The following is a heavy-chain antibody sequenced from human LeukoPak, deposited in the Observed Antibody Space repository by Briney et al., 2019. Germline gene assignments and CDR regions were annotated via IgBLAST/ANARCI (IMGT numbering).Heavy chain of an antibody. CDR3: ARGCFDSRCASDI. Sequence: GASVKVSCKASGYTFTKCAMSWVRQAPGQGLEWMGWINTNTRSPTYAQGFTGRFVFSLDTSVSTAYLQISSLKAEDTAVYYCARGCFDSRCASDIWGQGTMLTVSS. CDR2: INTNTRSP. V-gene: IGHV7-4-1*02. D-gene: IGHD3-9*01. J-gene: IGHJ3*02. CDR1: GYTFTKCA.